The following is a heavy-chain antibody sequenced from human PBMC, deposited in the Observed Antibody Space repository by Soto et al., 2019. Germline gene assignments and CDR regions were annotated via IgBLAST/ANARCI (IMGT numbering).Heavy chain of an antibody. CDR1: GFSFSVYG. J-gene: IGHJ6*02. D-gene: IGHD6-6*01. V-gene: IGHV3-30*18. CDR2: ISYEGNKK. CDR3: AKDEYGSPYYYGMDV. Sequence: QVQLVESGGGVVQPGRSLRLSCAASGFSFSVYGMHWVRQAPGKGLEWVAIISYEGNKKYYAQSVQGRFTISRDDSKNTLYLQMNSLRAEDTGVYYCAKDEYGSPYYYGMDVWGQGTTVIVSS.